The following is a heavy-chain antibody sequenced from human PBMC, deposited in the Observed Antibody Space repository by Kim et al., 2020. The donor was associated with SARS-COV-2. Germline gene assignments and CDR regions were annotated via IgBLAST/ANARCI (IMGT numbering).Heavy chain of an antibody. CDR1: GGSVSSGSYY. J-gene: IGHJ3*02. D-gene: IGHD5-18*01. CDR2: IYYSGST. CDR3: ARGGGYSYGYFAFDI. V-gene: IGHV4-61*01. Sequence: SETLSLTCTVSGGSVSSGSYYWSWIRQPPGKGLEWIGYIYYSGSTNYNPSLKSRVTISVDTSKNQFSLKLSSVTAADTAVYYCARGGGYSYGYFAFDIWGQGTMVTVSS.